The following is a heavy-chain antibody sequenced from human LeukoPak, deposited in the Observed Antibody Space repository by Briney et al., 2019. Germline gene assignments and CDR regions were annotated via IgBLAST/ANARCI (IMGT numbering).Heavy chain of an antibody. D-gene: IGHD6-19*01. CDR2: ISWNSGSI. J-gene: IGHJ3*02. CDR3: AKDRSSGWYQSGAFDI. Sequence: PGGSLRLSCAASGFTFDDYAMHWVRQAPGKGLEWVSGISWNSGSIGYADSVKGRFTISRDNAKNSLYLQMSSLRAEDTALYYCAKDRSSGWYQSGAFDIWGQGTMVTVSS. V-gene: IGHV3-9*01. CDR1: GFTFDDYA.